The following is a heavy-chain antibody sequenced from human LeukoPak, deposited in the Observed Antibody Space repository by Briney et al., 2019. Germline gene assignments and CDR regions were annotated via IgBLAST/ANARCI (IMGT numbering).Heavy chain of an antibody. CDR3: ARDPTFCGGDCYSGYDAFDI. J-gene: IGHJ3*02. CDR1: GFTFSSYS. V-gene: IGHV3-48*01. CDR2: ISSSSSTI. Sequence: GGSLRLSCAASGFTFSSYSMNWVRQAPGKGLEWVSYISSSSSTIYYADSVKGRFTISRDNAKNSLYLQMNSLRAEDTAVYYCARDPTFCGGDCYSGYDAFDIWGQGTMVTVSS. D-gene: IGHD2-21*02.